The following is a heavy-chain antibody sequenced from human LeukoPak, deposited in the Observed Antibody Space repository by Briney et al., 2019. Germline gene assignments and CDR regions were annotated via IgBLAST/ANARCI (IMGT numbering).Heavy chain of an antibody. CDR2: IYTSGNT. J-gene: IGHJ4*02. CDR3: ARDRSSSTPYYFDY. CDR1: GFTVSSKY. D-gene: IGHD6-13*01. Sequence: GGSLRLSCAASGFTVSSKYMSWVRQAPGKGLEWLSVIYTSGNTYYADSVKGRFTISRDNSKNTLYLQMNSLRAEDTAVYYCARDRSSSTPYYFDYWGQGTLVTVSS. V-gene: IGHV3-66*03.